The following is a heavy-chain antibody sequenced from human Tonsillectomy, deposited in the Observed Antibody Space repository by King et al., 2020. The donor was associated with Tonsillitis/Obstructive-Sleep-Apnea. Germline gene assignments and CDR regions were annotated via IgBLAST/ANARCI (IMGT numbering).Heavy chain of an antibody. D-gene: IGHD6-13*01. CDR2: ISGSGGST. J-gene: IGHJ4*02. Sequence: QLVQSGGGLVQPGGSLRLSCAASGFTFSSYAMSWVRQAPGKGLEWVSGISGSGGSTYYAESVKGRFTISRDNSKNTLYLQMSSLRAEDTAVYYCAKDLSSWYWSYFDYWGQGTLVTVSS. CDR3: AKDLSSWYWSYFDY. V-gene: IGHV3-23*04. CDR1: GFTFSSYA.